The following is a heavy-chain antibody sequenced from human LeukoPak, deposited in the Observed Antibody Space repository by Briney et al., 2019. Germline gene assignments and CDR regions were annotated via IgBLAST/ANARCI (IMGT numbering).Heavy chain of an antibody. V-gene: IGHV3-64*01. CDR3: ARSTRYFGSAMYYFGD. Sequence: GGSLRLSCAASGFTFTGYYLHWVRQTPGKGLEYISTITDSGSSTYHTNSVRGRFTISRDNSKNTLYLQMGSLRTEDTAVYYCARSTRYFGSAMYYFGDWGQGTLVTVSS. CDR1: GFTFTGYY. D-gene: IGHD3-10*01. CDR2: ITDSGSST. J-gene: IGHJ4*02.